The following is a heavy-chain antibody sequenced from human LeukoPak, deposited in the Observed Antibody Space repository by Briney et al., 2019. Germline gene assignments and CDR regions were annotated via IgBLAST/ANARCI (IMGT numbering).Heavy chain of an antibody. CDR1: GFTFSSYL. CDR3: ASARIAVAGALTAFEY. D-gene: IGHD6-19*01. J-gene: IGHJ4*02. Sequence: GGSLRLSCAASGFTFSSYLMHWVRQAPGKGLVWVSRINGDGSTTNYADSVKGRFTISRDNARYSLYLQMNSLRVEDTAVYYCASARIAVAGALTAFEYWGQGTLVTVSS. CDR2: INGDGSTT. V-gene: IGHV3-74*01.